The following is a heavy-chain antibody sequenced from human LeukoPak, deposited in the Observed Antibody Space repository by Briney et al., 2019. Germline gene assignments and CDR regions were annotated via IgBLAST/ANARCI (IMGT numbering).Heavy chain of an antibody. CDR2: INHSGST. CDR3: ARGSTAAAGTEVWFDP. D-gene: IGHD6-13*01. CDR1: GGSFSGYY. Sequence: SETLSLTCAVYGGSFSGYYWSWIRQPPGKGLQWIGEINHSGSTNYNPSLKSRVTISVDTSKNQFSLKLSSVTAADTAVYYCARGSTAAAGTEVWFDPWGQGTLVTVSS. V-gene: IGHV4-34*01. J-gene: IGHJ5*02.